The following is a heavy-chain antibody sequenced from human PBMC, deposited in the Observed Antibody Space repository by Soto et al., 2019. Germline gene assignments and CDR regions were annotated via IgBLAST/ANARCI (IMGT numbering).Heavy chain of an antibody. Sequence: GESLKISCKGSGYSFTSYWIGWVRQMPGKGLEWMGIIYPGDSDTRYSPSFQGQVTSSADKSISTAYLQWRSLKASDTEMYYCARLRIAATLSRSDYYYGMDVWGQGTTVTVSS. D-gene: IGHD6-13*01. CDR1: GYSFTSYW. J-gene: IGHJ6*02. CDR3: ARLRIAATLSRSDYYYGMDV. V-gene: IGHV5-51*01. CDR2: IYPGDSDT.